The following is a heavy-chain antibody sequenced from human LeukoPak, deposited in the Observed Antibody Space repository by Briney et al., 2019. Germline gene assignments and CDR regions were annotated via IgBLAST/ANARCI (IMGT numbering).Heavy chain of an antibody. CDR3: ARHGYCSGGSCYSWGYYYYMDV. CDR2: IYYSGNT. J-gene: IGHJ6*03. D-gene: IGHD2-15*01. CDR1: DGSFSGYY. V-gene: IGHV4-34*01. Sequence: SETLSLTCAVYDGSFSGYYWTWIRQPPGKGLEWIGSIYYSGNTYYNASLKSQVSISIDTSKNQFSLKLSSVTAADTAVYYCARHGYCSGGSCYSWGYYYYMDVWGKGTTVTISS.